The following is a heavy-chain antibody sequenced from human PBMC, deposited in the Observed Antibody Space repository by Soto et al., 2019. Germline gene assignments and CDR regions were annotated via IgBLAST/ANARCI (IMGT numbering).Heavy chain of an antibody. CDR1: GGTFSSYA. Sequence: SVKVSCKASGGTFSSYAISWVRQAPGQGLEWMGGIIPIFGTANYAQKFQGRVTITADKSTSTAYMELSSLRSEDTAVYYCTRDLQMWVSNYYYYGMDVWGQGTTVTVSS. V-gene: IGHV1-69*06. CDR2: IIPIFGTA. CDR3: TRDLQMWVSNYYYYGMDV. J-gene: IGHJ6*02. D-gene: IGHD1-26*01.